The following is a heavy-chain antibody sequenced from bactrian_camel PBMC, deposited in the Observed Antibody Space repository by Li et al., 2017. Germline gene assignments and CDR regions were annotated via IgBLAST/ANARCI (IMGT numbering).Heavy chain of an antibody. J-gene: IGHJ6*01. CDR3: ATTSPLSAVWAGTGPSGF. Sequence: QVQLVESGGGLVQPGGSLRLSCAASGFTFSRYHMTWVRQAPGKELEWVAYINTGAGTIYYGDAARGRFTISRDNAKNTLYLQLNSLGSEDTAMYYCATTSPLSAVWAGTGPSGFWGQGTQVTVS. D-gene: IGHD6*01. CDR2: INTGAGTI. CDR1: GFTFSRYH. V-gene: IGHV3S1*01.